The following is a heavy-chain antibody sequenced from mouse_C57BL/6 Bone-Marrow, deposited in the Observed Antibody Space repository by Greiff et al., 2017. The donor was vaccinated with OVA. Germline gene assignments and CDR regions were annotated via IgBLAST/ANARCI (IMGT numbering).Heavy chain of an antibody. Sequence: QVQLQQPGAELVKPGASVKLSCKASGYTFTSYWMHWVKQRPGQGLEWIGMIHPNSGSTNYNEKFKSKATLTLDKSSSTAYMQLSSLTSEDSAVYYCARDYYGSSYEWFAYWGQGTLVTVSA. CDR2: IHPNSGST. CDR1: GYTFTSYW. D-gene: IGHD1-1*01. CDR3: ARDYYGSSYEWFAY. J-gene: IGHJ3*01. V-gene: IGHV1-64*01.